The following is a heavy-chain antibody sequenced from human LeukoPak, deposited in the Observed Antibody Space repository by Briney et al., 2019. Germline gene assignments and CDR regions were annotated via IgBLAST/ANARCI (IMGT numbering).Heavy chain of an antibody. CDR2: IYYSGST. Sequence: PSETLSLTCTVSGGSISSYYWSWIRQPPGKGLEWIGYIYYSGSTNYNPSLKSRVTISVDTSKNQFSLRLSSVTAADTAVYYCARIPIVGATVLDYWGQGTLVTVSS. D-gene: IGHD1-26*01. CDR3: ARIPIVGATVLDY. J-gene: IGHJ4*02. CDR1: GGSISSYY. V-gene: IGHV4-59*12.